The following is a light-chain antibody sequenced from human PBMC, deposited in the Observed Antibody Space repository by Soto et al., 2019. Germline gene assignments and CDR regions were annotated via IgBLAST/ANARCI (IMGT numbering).Light chain of an antibody. V-gene: IGLV1-40*01. CDR3: QAYDYSLTASV. J-gene: IGLJ3*02. CDR1: SSNLGAGYD. CDR2: GNR. Sequence: QTVVTQPPSVSGAPGQRVTISCPGNSSNLGAGYDVHWYQQLPGAAPKLVIFGNRNRPSGVPERFSGSKSGTSASLAITGLQAEDEADYYCQAYDYSLTASVFGGGTQLTVL.